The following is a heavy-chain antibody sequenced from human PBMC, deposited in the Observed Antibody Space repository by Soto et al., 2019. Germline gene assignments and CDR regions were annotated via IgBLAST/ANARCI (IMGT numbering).Heavy chain of an antibody. CDR3: TRVPTAVPS. D-gene: IGHD5-18*01. J-gene: IGHJ5*02. CDR1: NGSLNFYY. V-gene: IGHV4-59*12. Sequence: SETLSITCNVSNGSLNFYYWGWIRQPPGKELEWIGNIYYRGTTNYNPSLQGRVTMSIDTSKNQFSLILTSVTAADTAVYYCTRVPTAVPSWGRGVMVTVSS. CDR2: IYYRGTT.